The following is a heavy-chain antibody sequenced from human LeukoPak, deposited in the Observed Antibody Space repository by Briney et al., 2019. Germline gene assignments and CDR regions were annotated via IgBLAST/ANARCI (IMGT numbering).Heavy chain of an antibody. D-gene: IGHD5-24*01. CDR2: IYSGSST. V-gene: IGHV3-53*01. CDR3: AKDSGWIQFID. Sequence: PGGSLRLSCAASGFTVRSNYMSWVRQAPGKGLEWVSLIYSGSSTYYADSVRGRFTISRDNSKNTLYLQMNSLRAEDTGVYYCAKDSGWIQFIDWGQGTPVTVSS. J-gene: IGHJ4*02. CDR1: GFTVRSNY.